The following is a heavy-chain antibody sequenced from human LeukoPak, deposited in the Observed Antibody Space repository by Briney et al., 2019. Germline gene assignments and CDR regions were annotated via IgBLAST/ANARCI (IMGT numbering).Heavy chain of an antibody. V-gene: IGHV4-59*01. CDR2: IYYNGNT. CDR3: ARKYSSSWYPTFGWFDP. CDR1: GGSISRYY. D-gene: IGHD6-13*01. Sequence: SETLSLTCTVSGGSISRYYWSWIRQPPGKGLEWIGYIYYNGNTNYNPSLNSRVTISVDTSKNQFSLKLTSVTAADTAVYYCARKYSSSWYPTFGWFDPWGQGTLVTVSP. J-gene: IGHJ5*02.